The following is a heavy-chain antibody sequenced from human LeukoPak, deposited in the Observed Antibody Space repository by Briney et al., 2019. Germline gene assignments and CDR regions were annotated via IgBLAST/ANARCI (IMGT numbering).Heavy chain of an antibody. J-gene: IGHJ4*02. CDR1: GYTFTGYY. Sequence: ASVKVSCKASGYTFTGYYMYWVRQAPGQGLEWMGWINPNSGGTNYAQKFQGRVTMTRDTSISTAYMELSRLRSDDTAVYYCAVPIIPAAFAPDYWGQGTLVTVSS. CDR2: INPNSGGT. CDR3: AVPIIPAAFAPDY. D-gene: IGHD2-2*01. V-gene: IGHV1-2*02.